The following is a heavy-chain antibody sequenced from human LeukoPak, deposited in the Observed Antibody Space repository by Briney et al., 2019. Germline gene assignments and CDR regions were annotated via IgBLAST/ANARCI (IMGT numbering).Heavy chain of an antibody. CDR3: ARDRNSGSSLDI. V-gene: IGHV1-2*02. Sequence: ASVKVSCKASGYTFTGYYIHWVRQAPGQGLEWMGWIYPYSGDTNYAQNFQGRVTMTRDTSISTAYMELSSLKSDDTAVYYCARDRNSGSSLDIWGEGTILTVSS. CDR1: GYTFTGYY. CDR2: IYPYSGDT. J-gene: IGHJ3*02. D-gene: IGHD6-6*01.